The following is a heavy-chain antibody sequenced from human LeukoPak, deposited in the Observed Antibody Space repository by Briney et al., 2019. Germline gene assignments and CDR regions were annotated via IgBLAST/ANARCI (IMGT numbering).Heavy chain of an antibody. CDR2: ISSSCSTI. D-gene: IGHD6-25*01. Sequence: PGGSLRLSCAASGFTFSSYEMNWVRQAPGKGLEWVSYISSSCSTIYYADSVKGRFTISRDNANNSLYLQVNSLRAEDTAVYYCARGAWGAASCFFDYLGQGTLVTVSS. J-gene: IGHJ4*02. CDR1: GFTFSSYE. V-gene: IGHV3-48*03. CDR3: ARGAWGAASCFFDY.